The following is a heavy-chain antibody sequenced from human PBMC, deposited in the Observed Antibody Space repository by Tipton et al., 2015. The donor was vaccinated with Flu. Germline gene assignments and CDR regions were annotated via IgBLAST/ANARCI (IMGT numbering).Heavy chain of an antibody. J-gene: IGHJ4*02. V-gene: IGHV4-39*01. Sequence: LRFSCTVSGGSISSSSYYWGWIRQPPGKGLEWIGSIYYSGSTYYNPSLKSRVTISVDTSKNQFSLKLSSVTAADTAVYYCARLSYDILTGYYPHLDYWGQGTLVTVSS. CDR3: ARLSYDILTGYYPHLDY. CDR1: GGSISSSSYY. CDR2: IYYSGST. D-gene: IGHD3-9*01.